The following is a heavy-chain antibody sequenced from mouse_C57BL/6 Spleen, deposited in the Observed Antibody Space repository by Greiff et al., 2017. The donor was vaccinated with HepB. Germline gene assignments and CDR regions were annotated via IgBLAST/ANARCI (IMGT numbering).Heavy chain of an antibody. Sequence: QVQLQQPGAELVKPGASVKVSCKASGYTFTRYWMHWVKQRPGQGLEWIGRIHPSDSDTNYNQKFKGKATLTVDKSSSTAYMQLSSLTSEESAVYYDAYYGSCPWIAYWGQGTLVTVSA. CDR1: GYTFTRYW. CDR3: AYYGSCPWIAY. CDR2: IHPSDSDT. V-gene: IGHV1-74*01. J-gene: IGHJ3*01. D-gene: IGHD1-1*01.